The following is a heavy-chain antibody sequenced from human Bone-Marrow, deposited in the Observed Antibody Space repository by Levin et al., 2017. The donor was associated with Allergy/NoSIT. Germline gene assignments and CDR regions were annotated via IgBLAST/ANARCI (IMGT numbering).Heavy chain of an antibody. CDR3: AKDERQLDGDAFDV. CDR1: GFTFSSYG. D-gene: IGHD6-13*01. CDR2: ISCDGSTE. Sequence: YGFTFSSYGMHWIRQGPDKGLEWVAVISCDGSTEYYADSVKGRFTISRDNSNNTLYLQMNSLRAEDTAVYYCAKDERQLDGDAFDVWGQGTMVIVSS. V-gene: IGHV3-30*18. J-gene: IGHJ3*01.